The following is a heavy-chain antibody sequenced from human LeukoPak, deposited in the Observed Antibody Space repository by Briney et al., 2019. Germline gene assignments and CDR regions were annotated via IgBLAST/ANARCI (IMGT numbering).Heavy chain of an antibody. V-gene: IGHV4-34*01. CDR1: GGSFSGYY. J-gene: IGHJ4*02. CDR2: INHSGST. CDR3: ARGDYYGSGSYHNFDY. D-gene: IGHD3-10*01. Sequence: SETLSLTCAVYGGSFSGYYWSWIRQPPGKGLEWIGEINHSGSTNYNPSLKSRVTISVDTSKNQFSLKLSSVTAADTAVYYCARGDYYGSGSYHNFDYWGQGTLVTVSS.